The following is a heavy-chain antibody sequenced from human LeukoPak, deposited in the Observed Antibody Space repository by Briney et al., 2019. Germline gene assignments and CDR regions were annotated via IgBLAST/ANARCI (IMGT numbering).Heavy chain of an antibody. J-gene: IGHJ4*02. Sequence: SETLSLTCTVSGGSISPYYWSRIRQPPGKGLECVGYIYHSGSTNYNPSLKSRLTISVDTSKNQFSLKLSSVTAADTAMYYCARVTLGFGAGFDYWGQGTLVTVSS. CDR1: GGSISPYY. D-gene: IGHD3-10*01. CDR3: ARVTLGFGAGFDY. CDR2: IYHSGST. V-gene: IGHV4-59*01.